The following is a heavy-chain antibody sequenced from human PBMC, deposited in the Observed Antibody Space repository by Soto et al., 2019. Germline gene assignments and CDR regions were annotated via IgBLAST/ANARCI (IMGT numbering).Heavy chain of an antibody. V-gene: IGHV1-2*02. J-gene: IGHJ6*02. CDR3: ARSSGPYSSSYYYYYGMDV. CDR1: GYTFTGYY. Sequence: ASVKVSCKASGYTFTGYYMHWVRQAPGQGLEWMGWINPNSGGTNYAQKFQGRVTMTRDTSISTAYMELSRLRSDDTAVYYCARSSGPYSSSYYYYYGMDVWGQGTTVTVSS. D-gene: IGHD6-13*01. CDR2: INPNSGGT.